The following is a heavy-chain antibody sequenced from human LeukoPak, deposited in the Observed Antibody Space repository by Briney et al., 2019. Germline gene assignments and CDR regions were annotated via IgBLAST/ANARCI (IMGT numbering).Heavy chain of an antibody. D-gene: IGHD1-1*01. J-gene: IGHJ4*02. CDR2: IDRDGRTT. Sequence: GGSLRLSCAASGFSFSSHWMHWVRQAPGKGLVWVSRIDRDGRTTNYADSAKGRFTISRDNAKNTLYLQMNSLRVDDTAVYFCAGDGHGTNLDEFDSWGQGTLVTVSS. V-gene: IGHV3-74*01. CDR1: GFSFSSHW. CDR3: AGDGHGTNLDEFDS.